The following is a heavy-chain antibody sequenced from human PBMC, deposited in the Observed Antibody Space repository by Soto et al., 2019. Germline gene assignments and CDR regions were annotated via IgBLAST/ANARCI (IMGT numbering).Heavy chain of an antibody. J-gene: IGHJ5*02. Sequence: TSETLSLTCTVSGGSISSYYWSWIRQPPGKGLEWIGYIYYSGSTNYNPSLKSRVTISVDTSKNQFSLKLSSVTAADTAVYYCERATGRQQLVPPFPGCDPWGQGTRATV. CDR3: ERATGRQQLVPPFPGCDP. D-gene: IGHD6-13*01. V-gene: IGHV4-59*01. CDR1: GGSISSYY. CDR2: IYYSGST.